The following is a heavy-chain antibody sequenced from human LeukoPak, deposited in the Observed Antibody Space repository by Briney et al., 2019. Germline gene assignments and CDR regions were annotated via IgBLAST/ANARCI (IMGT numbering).Heavy chain of an antibody. J-gene: IGHJ6*03. V-gene: IGHV1-18*01. CDR1: GYTFTSYG. CDR2: ISAYNGNT. Sequence: ASVKVSCKASGYTFTSYGISWVRQAPGQGLEWMGWISAYNGNTNYAQKLQGRVTMTTDTSTSTAYMELRSLRSYVTAVYYCARNQPRITMVRGVLPPDYYYYYYMDVWGKGTTVTISS. CDR3: ARNQPRITMVRGVLPPDYYYYYYMDV. D-gene: IGHD3-10*01.